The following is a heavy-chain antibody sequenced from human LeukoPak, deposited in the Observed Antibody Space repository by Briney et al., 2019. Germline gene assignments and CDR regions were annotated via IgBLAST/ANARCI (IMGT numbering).Heavy chain of an antibody. Sequence: ASVKVSCKTSGYTFIAYYIHWVRQAPGQGLEWMARINPNSGVTKFAQKFQGRATMTTDTSTSTAYMELRSLRSDDTAVYYCARDAPVVAAKLSYWGQGTLVTVSS. CDR1: GYTFIAYY. D-gene: IGHD2-15*01. CDR3: ARDAPVVAAKLSY. V-gene: IGHV1-2*02. CDR2: INPNSGVT. J-gene: IGHJ4*02.